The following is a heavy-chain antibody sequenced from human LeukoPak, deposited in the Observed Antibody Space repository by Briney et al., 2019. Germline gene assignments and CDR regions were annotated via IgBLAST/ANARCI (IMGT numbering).Heavy chain of an antibody. CDR2: INPTSTSI. J-gene: IGHJ4*02. CDR3: GRLRRNSDRSGYYYFYNC. CDR1: GFTFSDYS. D-gene: IGHD3-22*01. V-gene: IGHV3-21*01. Sequence: PGGSLRLSCASSGFTFSDYSITWVRQAPGKGPKWTSSINPTSTSIYYADAVKGRFTISRDNAKCSLYLQMKSLRAGDTARFYCGRLRRNSDRSGYYYFYNCWGQGIQVTAS.